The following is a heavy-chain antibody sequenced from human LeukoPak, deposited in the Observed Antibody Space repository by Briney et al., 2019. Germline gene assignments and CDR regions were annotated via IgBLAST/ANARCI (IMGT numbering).Heavy chain of an antibody. CDR2: INPNSGGT. J-gene: IGHJ5*02. CDR3: ARGGIMNFGERAPRPWFDP. CDR1: GYTFTDYD. Sequence: ASVKVSCKATGYTFTDYDMHWVRQDPGQGLEWMGWINPNSGGTSSAQKFQGRVTMIRDTSINTVYMELRRLRSDDTAVYYCARGGIMNFGERAPRPWFDPWGQGTLVTASS. D-gene: IGHD3-10*01. V-gene: IGHV1-2*02.